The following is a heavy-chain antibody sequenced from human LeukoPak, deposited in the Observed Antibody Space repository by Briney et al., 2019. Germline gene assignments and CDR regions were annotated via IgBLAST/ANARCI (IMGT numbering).Heavy chain of an antibody. V-gene: IGHV7-4-1*02. J-gene: IGHJ6*03. Sequence: GASVKVSCEASGYTFSSYAMNWVRQAPGQGLEWMGWINTNTGNPTYAQGFTGRFVFSLDTSVSTAYLQISSLKAEDTAVYYCARHYGSGSRIYYYYMDVWGKGTTVTVSS. CDR2: INTNTGNP. CDR1: GYTFSSYA. CDR3: ARHYGSGSRIYYYYMDV. D-gene: IGHD3-10*01.